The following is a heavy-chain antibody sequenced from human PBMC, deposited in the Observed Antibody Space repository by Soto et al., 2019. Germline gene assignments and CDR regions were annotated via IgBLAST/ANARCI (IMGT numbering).Heavy chain of an antibody. V-gene: IGHV3-23*01. CDR2: ISSRGGRT. CDR3: AKDHGPYGDGLDY. D-gene: IGHD4-17*01. J-gene: IGHJ4*02. CDR1: GFTFNSYA. Sequence: EVQLLESGGGLVQPGGSLRLCCAASGFTFNSYAMSWVRQAPGKGLEWVSAISSRGGRTHYADSVKGRFTISRDNSKNTLYLQVNSLRAEDTAVYYCAKDHGPYGDGLDYWGQGTLVTVSS.